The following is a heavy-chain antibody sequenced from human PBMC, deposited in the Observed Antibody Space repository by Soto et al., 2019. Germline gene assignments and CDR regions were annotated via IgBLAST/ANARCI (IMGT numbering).Heavy chain of an antibody. V-gene: IGHV1-2*04. J-gene: IGHJ4*02. CDR2: INPNSGDT. Sequence: ASGKVSCKASGYIFTGYYMHWVRQAPGQGLEWMGWINPNSGDTNYAQKFQDWVTMTRDTSITTAYMELSRLRSDDTAMYYCARSDSGSYFDLWGQGTLVTVSS. CDR3: ARSDSGSYFDL. CDR1: GYIFTGYY. D-gene: IGHD1-26*01.